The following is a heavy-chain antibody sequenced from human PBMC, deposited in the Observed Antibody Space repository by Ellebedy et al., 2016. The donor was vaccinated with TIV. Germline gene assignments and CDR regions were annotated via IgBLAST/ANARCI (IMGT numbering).Heavy chain of an antibody. CDR2: ISYDGSNK. V-gene: IGHV3-30*18. Sequence: GESLKISCAASGFTFSSYGMHWVRQAPGKGLEWVAVISYDGSNKYYADSVKGRFTISRDNSKNTLYLQMNSLRAEDTAVYYCAKGHGDYGYFDHWGRGTLVTVSS. J-gene: IGHJ2*01. CDR3: AKGHGDYGYFDH. CDR1: GFTFSSYG. D-gene: IGHD4-17*01.